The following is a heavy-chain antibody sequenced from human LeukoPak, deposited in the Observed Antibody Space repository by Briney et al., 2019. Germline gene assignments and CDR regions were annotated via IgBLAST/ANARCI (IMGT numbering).Heavy chain of an antibody. J-gene: IGHJ6*02. CDR3: ARRSYCSSTSCYGWDYYYGMDV. D-gene: IGHD2-2*01. V-gene: IGHV4-39*01. CDR1: GGSISSSSYY. Sequence: PSETLSLTCTVSGGSISSSSYYWGWIRQPPGKGLEWIGSIYYSGSTYYNPSLKSRVTISVDTSKNQFSLKLSSVTAADTAVYYCARRSYCSSTSCYGWDYYYGMDVWGQGTTVAVSS. CDR2: IYYSGST.